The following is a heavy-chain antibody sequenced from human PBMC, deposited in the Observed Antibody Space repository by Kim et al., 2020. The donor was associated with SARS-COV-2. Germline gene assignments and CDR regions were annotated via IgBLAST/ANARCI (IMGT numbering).Heavy chain of an antibody. CDR2: ICGSGSST. J-gene: IGHJ4*02. D-gene: IGHD6-13*01. CDR1: GFTFSSYA. V-gene: IGHV3-23*01. CDR3: ATRNSGNHSRFDY. Sequence: GGSLRLSCAASGFTFSSYAMSWVRQAPGKGLEWVSVICGSGSSTYYADSVKGRFTISRDNSKNTLYLQMNSLRAEDTAVYYCATRNSGNHSRFDYWGQGTLVTVSS.